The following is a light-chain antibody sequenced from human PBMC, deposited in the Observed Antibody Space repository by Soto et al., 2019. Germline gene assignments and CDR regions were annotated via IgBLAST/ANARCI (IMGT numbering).Light chain of an antibody. Sequence: EIVLTQSPGTLSVSPGERATLSCRASQSVTSSYLAWYQQKPGQAPRLLIFGASKRATGIPDRFSGTGSGRDFTLTISGLEPEDFAVYYCQQYGSSPLISFGQGTRLEIK. CDR1: QSVTSSY. CDR2: GAS. J-gene: IGKJ5*01. V-gene: IGKV3-20*01. CDR3: QQYGSSPLIS.